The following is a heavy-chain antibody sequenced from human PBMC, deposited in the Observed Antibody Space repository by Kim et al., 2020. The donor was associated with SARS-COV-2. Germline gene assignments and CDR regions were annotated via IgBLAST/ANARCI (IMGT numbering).Heavy chain of an antibody. J-gene: IGHJ4*02. D-gene: IGHD3-10*01. V-gene: IGHV2-70*01. Sequence: KYYSTSLKTRLTISKDTSKNQVVLTMTNMDPVDTATYYCARISRGVYFDYWGQGTLVTVSS. CDR2: K. CDR3: ARISRGVYFDY.